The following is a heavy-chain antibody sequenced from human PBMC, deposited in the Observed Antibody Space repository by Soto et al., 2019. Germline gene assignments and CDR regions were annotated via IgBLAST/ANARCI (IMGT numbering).Heavy chain of an antibody. J-gene: IGHJ6*02. CDR1: GFTFSSYA. D-gene: IGHD6-6*01. CDR3: ARDMSSSSRITYYYGMDV. CDR2: ISYDGSNK. V-gene: IGHV3-30-3*01. Sequence: GGSLRLSCAASGFTFSSYAMHWVRQAPGKGLEWVAVISYDGSNKYYADSVKGRFTISRDNSKNTLYLQMNSLRAEDTAVYYCARDMSSSSRITYYYGMDVWGQGTTVTVSS.